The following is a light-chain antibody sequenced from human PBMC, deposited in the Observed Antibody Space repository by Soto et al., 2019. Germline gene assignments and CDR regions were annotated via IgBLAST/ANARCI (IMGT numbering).Light chain of an antibody. J-gene: IGKJ3*01. CDR2: DAS. CDR1: QSISSW. CDR3: QQYNSYPV. Sequence: DIQMTQSPSTLSASVGDRVTITCLSSQSISSWLAWYQQKPGKAPKLLIYDASSLESGVPSRFSGSGSGTEFTLTISSLQPDDFATYYCQQYNSYPVFGPGTKVDIK. V-gene: IGKV1-5*01.